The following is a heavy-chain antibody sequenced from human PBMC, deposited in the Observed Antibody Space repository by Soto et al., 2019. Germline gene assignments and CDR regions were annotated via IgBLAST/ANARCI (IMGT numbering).Heavy chain of an antibody. CDR3: ARDYGDFHNWFDP. J-gene: IGHJ5*02. CDR2: IIPIFGTA. V-gene: IGHV1-69*13. CDR1: GGTFSSYA. D-gene: IGHD4-17*01. Sequence: SVKVSCKASGGTFSSYAISWVRQAPGQGLEWMGGIIPIFGTANYAQKFQGRVTITADESTSTAYMELSSLRSEDTAVYYCARDYGDFHNWFDPWGQGTQVTVSS.